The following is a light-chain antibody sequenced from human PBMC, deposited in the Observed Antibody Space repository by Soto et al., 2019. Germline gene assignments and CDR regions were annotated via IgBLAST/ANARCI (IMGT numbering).Light chain of an antibody. CDR2: GNN. V-gene: IGLV1-40*01. J-gene: IGLJ7*01. CDR3: QSYDSSLSGWV. Sequence: QSVLTQPPSVSGAPGQKVTISCTRSSSNIGAAYDVHWYQHLPGTAPKLLIYGNNNRPSGVPDRFSGSMSGTSASLAITGLQAEDEADYYCQSYDSSLSGWVFGGGTQLTVL. CDR1: SSNIGAAYD.